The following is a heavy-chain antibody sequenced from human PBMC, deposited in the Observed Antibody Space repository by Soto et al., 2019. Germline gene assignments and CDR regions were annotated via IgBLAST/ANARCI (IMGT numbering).Heavy chain of an antibody. J-gene: IGHJ4*02. CDR2: IIPIFGTA. V-gene: IGHV1-69*13. Sequence: GASVKVSCKASGGTFSSYAISWVRQAPGQGLEWMGGIIPIFGTANYAQKFQGRVTITADESTSTAYMELSSLRSEDTAVYYCARRGPSDYYHSSGLDYWGQGTLVTVSS. CDR3: ARRGPSDYYHSSGLDY. D-gene: IGHD3-22*01. CDR1: GGTFSSYA.